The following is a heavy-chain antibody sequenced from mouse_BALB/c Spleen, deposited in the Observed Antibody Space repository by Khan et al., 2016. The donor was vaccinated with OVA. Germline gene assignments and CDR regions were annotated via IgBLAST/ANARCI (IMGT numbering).Heavy chain of an antibody. J-gene: IGHJ4*01. D-gene: IGHD2-14*01. CDR3: ARAYYRYDGYYAMDY. Sequence: QIQLVQSGPGLVAPSQSLSITCTVSGFSLSRYNIHWVRQPPGKALEWLGMIWGGGGTDYNSTLKIRLSISKDNSKSQVFLKMNSLQTVDTAMYYCARAYYRYDGYYAMDYWGQGTSVTVSS. CDR1: GFSLSRYN. V-gene: IGHV2-6-4*01. CDR2: IWGGGGT.